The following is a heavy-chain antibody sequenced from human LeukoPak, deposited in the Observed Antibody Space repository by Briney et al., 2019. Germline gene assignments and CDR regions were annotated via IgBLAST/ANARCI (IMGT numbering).Heavy chain of an antibody. CDR3: ARGLYSSSWSLSNWIDP. CDR2: MNPNSGNT. J-gene: IGHJ5*02. CDR1: GYTFTSYD. V-gene: IGHV1-8*03. D-gene: IGHD6-13*01. Sequence: ASVKVSCKASGYTFTSYDINWVRQATGQWLEWMGWMNPNSGNTGYAQKFQGRVTITRNTSISTAYMELGSLRSEDTAVYYCARGLYSSSWSLSNWIDPWGQGTLVTVSS.